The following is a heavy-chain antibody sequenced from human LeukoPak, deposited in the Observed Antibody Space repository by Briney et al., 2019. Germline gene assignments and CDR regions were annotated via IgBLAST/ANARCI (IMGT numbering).Heavy chain of an antibody. CDR2: ISWNSGSI. CDR3: AKDITSRITIFGVGHAFDI. CDR1: GFTFDDYA. V-gene: IGHV3-9*03. Sequence: GGSLRLSRAASGFTFDDYAMHWVRQAPGKGLEWVSGISWNSGSIGYADSVKGRFTISRDNAKNSLYLQMNSLRAEDMALYYCAKDITSRITIFGVGHAFDIWGQGTMVTVSS. J-gene: IGHJ3*02. D-gene: IGHD3-3*01.